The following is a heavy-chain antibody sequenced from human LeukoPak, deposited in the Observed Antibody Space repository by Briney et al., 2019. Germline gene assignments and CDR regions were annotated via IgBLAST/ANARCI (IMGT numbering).Heavy chain of an antibody. J-gene: IGHJ3*02. CDR2: IKSKTDGGTT. CDR3: TTYIVATPPNGDAFDI. V-gene: IGHV3-15*01. CDR1: GFTFSSYS. Sequence: AGGSLRLSCAASGFTFSSYSMNWVRQAPGKGLGWGGRIKSKTDGGTTDYAAPVKGRFTISRDDSKNTLYLQMNSLKTEDTAVYYCTTYIVATPPNGDAFDIWGQGTMVTVSS. D-gene: IGHD5-12*01.